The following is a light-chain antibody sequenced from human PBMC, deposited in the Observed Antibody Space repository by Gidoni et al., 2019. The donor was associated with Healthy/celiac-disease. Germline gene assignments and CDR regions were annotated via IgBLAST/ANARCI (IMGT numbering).Light chain of an antibody. CDR1: QSVSSY. Sequence: IVLTHSTATLSLSPGERATLTCRASQSVSSYLAWYQQKPGQAHRILIDDASNKAIGIPARLSGSGSGTDLTLTISSIEPEDFAVYYCQQRSNWPSLFTFGPGTKVDIK. V-gene: IGKV3-11*01. CDR2: DAS. CDR3: QQRSNWPSLFT. J-gene: IGKJ3*01.